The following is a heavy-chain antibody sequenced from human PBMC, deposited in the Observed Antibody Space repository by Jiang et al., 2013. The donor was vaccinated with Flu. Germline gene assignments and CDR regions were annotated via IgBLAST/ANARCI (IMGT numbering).Heavy chain of an antibody. J-gene: IGHJ1*01. Sequence: VQLVESGGGVVHPGRSLRLSCAASGFTFSTHAMHWVRQAPGKGLEWVAVISYDESAKYYADSVKGRFTISRDISKNTLYLQMNSLRSEDTALYTCARDAGYSTGWYPGNWGQGPW. CDR2: ISYDESAK. D-gene: IGHD6-19*01. CDR1: GFTFSTHA. V-gene: IGHV3-30*04. CDR3: ARDAGYSTGWYPGN.